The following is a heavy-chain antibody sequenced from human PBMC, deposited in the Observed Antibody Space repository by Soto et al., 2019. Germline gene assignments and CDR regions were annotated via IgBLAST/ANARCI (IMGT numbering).Heavy chain of an antibody. Sequence: EVHLLESGGGLVQPGGSLRLSCAASGFSFSNYGMTWVRQAPGKGLEWVSSVSADGQTTYYAESVRGRFTISRDSSKGTLYLQMDSLRAVDTAVYYCAKEASVPSLGEFWYFDLWGRGTHVTVSS. CDR1: GFSFSNYG. J-gene: IGHJ2*01. CDR2: VSADGQTT. V-gene: IGHV3-23*01. CDR3: AKEASVPSLGEFWYFDL. D-gene: IGHD3-10*01.